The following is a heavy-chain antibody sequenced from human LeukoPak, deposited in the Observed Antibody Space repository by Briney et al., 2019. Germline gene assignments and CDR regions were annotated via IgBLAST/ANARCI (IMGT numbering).Heavy chain of an antibody. D-gene: IGHD2-15*01. CDR1: GGSISSGGYY. V-gene: IGHV4-31*03. CDR3: ARVPRSAVTYYFDY. CDR2: IYYSGGT. J-gene: IGHJ4*02. Sequence: TLSLTCTVSGGSISSGGYYWSWIRQHPGKGLEWIGYIYYSGGTYYNPSLKSRVTISVDTSKNQFPLKLSSVTAADTAVYYCARVPRSAVTYYFDYWGQGTLVTVSS.